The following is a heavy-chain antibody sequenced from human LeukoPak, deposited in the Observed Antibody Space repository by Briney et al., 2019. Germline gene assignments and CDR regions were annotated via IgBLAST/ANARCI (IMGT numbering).Heavy chain of an antibody. CDR2: IRQDGSET. CDR1: EFTFSSYV. D-gene: IGHD6-13*01. CDR3: ARRDQAAAGISI. J-gene: IGHJ4*02. V-gene: IGHV3-7*01. Sequence: GGSLRLSCATSEFTFSSYVMSWARQAPGKGLEWVANIRQDGSETYYVDSVKGRFTISRDNTKNSLYLQMNSLRAEDTSVYYCARRDQAAAGISIWGQGTLVTVSS.